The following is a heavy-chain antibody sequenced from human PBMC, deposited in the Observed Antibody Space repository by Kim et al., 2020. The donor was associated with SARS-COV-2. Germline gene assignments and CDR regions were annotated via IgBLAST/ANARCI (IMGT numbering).Heavy chain of an antibody. CDR2: ISVGGGST. V-gene: IGHV3-23*01. Sequence: GGSLRLSCAASGFTFSSYAMSWVRQAPGKGLEWVSGISVGGGSTYYADSVKGRFTISRDNSRNTLYLQMNSLRAEDTAIYFCAKDRSDSGWFHYWGQGTLVTVSS. D-gene: IGHD6-19*01. J-gene: IGHJ4*02. CDR3: AKDRSDSGWFHY. CDR1: GFTFSSYA.